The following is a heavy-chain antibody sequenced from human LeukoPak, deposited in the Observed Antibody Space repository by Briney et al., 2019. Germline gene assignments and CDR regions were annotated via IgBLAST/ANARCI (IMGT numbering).Heavy chain of an antibody. CDR1: GFTFSSHG. V-gene: IGHV3-33*01. Sequence: GRSLRLSCAASGFTFSSHGMHWVRQAPGKGLEWVAVIRYDGSNKYYADCVKGRFTISRDNSKNTLYLQMNSLRAEDTAVYYCARGSGYGDNKIDPWGQGTLVTVSS. CDR3: ARGSGYGDNKIDP. J-gene: IGHJ5*02. CDR2: IRYDGSNK. D-gene: IGHD4-17*01.